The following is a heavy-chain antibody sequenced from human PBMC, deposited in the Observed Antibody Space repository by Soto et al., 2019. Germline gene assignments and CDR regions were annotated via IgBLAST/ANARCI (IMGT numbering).Heavy chain of an antibody. D-gene: IGHD2-2*01. Sequence: SETLSLTCAVYGGSFSGYYWSWIRQPPGKGLEWIGEINHSGSTNYNPSLKSRVTISVDTSKNQFSLKLSSVTAADTAVYYCARGQEDIVVVPAAMFDPWGRGTLVTVSS. J-gene: IGHJ5*02. CDR1: GGSFSGYY. CDR2: INHSGST. CDR3: ARGQEDIVVVPAAMFDP. V-gene: IGHV4-34*01.